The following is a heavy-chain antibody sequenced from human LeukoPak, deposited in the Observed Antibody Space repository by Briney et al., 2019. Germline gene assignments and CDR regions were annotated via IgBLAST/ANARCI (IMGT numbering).Heavy chain of an antibody. CDR1: GGSISSYY. CDR2: IYYSGST. J-gene: IGHJ4*02. D-gene: IGHD5-12*01. Sequence: PSETLSLTCTVSGGSISSYYWSWIRQPPGKGLEWIGYIYYSGSTNYNPSLKSRVTISADTSKNQFSLKLNSVTAADTAVYYCARVSGYDWESFYDYWGQGTLVTVSS. V-gene: IGHV4-59*01. CDR3: ARVSGYDWESFYDY.